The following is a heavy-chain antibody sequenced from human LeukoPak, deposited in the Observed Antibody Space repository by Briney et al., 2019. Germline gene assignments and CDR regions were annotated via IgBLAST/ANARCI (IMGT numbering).Heavy chain of an antibody. CDR1: GFTFSSYS. Sequence: GGSLRLSCAASGFTFSSYSMNWVRQAPGKGLEWVSSISSSSSYIYYADSVKGRFTISRDNAKNSLYLQMNSLRAEDTAVYYCASHRRSISSWPSFQYYYYMDVWGKGTTVTVSS. V-gene: IGHV3-21*01. CDR2: ISSSSSYI. J-gene: IGHJ6*03. D-gene: IGHD6-13*01. CDR3: ASHRRSISSWPSFQYYYYMDV.